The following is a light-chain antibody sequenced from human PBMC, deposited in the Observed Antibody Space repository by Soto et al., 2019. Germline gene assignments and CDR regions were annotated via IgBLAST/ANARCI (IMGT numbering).Light chain of an antibody. J-gene: IGKJ4*01. CDR3: QHLNSYPRALA. Sequence: DIPLTQSPSFLSASVGDRVTITCRASQGISSFLAWYQQKLGQAPKLLIYAASTLESGVSLRFSGSGSGTEFTLTISSLQPEDFATYYWQHLNSYPRALAFGGGTKVEI. CDR1: QGISSF. V-gene: IGKV1-9*01. CDR2: AAS.